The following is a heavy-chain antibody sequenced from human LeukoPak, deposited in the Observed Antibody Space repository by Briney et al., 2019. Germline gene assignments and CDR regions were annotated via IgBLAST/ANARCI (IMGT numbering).Heavy chain of an antibody. J-gene: IGHJ4*02. CDR3: ARAVRGYSYAYLPY. CDR1: GYTFSSYG. CDR2: ISAYDGNT. V-gene: IGHV1-18*01. D-gene: IGHD5-18*01. Sequence: GASVKVSCKASGYTFSSYGISWVRQAPGQGLEWMGWISAYDGNTDYAQNLQGRVTMTTDTSTSTASMELRSLRSDDTAVYYCARAVRGYSYAYLPYWGQGTLVTVSS.